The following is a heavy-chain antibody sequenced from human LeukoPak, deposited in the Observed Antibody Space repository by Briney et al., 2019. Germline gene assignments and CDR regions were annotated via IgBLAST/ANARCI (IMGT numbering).Heavy chain of an antibody. CDR2: ISGSGGST. J-gene: IGHJ4*02. V-gene: IGHV3-23*01. CDR1: GFTFSSYA. CDR3: AKEFRYNGYEESGY. D-gene: IGHD5-12*01. Sequence: GGSLRLSCAASGFTFSSYAMSWVRQAPGKGLEWVSAISGSGGSTYYADSVKGRFTISRDNSKNTLYLRMNSLRAEDTAVYYCAKEFRYNGYEESGYWGQGTLVTVSS.